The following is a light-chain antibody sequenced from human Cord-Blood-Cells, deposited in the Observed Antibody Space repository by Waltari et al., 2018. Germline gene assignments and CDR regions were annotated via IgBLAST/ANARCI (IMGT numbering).Light chain of an antibody. CDR2: AAS. J-gene: IGKJ4*01. CDR1: QSISSY. V-gene: IGKV1-39*01. CDR3: QQSYITPLT. Sequence: DIQMTQSPSSLSVSVGHRVTITCRARQSISSYLNWYQLKPGKATKLLIYAASSLQSGVPSRFSGSGSGTDFTLTIRSLQPGDFATYYCQQSYITPLTFGGGTKVEIK.